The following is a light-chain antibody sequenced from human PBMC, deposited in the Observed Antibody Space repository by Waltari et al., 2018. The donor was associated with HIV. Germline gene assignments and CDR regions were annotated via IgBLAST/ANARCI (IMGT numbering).Light chain of an antibody. CDR3: SSYTSSDTVV. Sequence: QSALTQPASVSGSPGQSITISCTGTTSDVGGYNSVSWYQQHPAKAPKLVILDVSTLRSGVSNRFSGSKSGNTASLTISGLQAEDEAFYYCSSYTSSDTVVFGGGTKVTVL. CDR1: TSDVGGYNS. CDR2: DVS. V-gene: IGLV2-14*03. J-gene: IGLJ2*01.